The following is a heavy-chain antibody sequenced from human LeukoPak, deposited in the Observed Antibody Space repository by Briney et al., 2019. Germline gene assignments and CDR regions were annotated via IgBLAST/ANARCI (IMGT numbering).Heavy chain of an antibody. Sequence: GGSLRLSCAASGFTFSSYAISWVRQAPGKGLEWVSAISGSGGSTYYADSVKGRFTISRDNSKNTLYLQMNSLRAEDTAVYYCAKDVHYYGSGSPPDYWGQGTLVTVSS. D-gene: IGHD3-10*01. CDR1: GFTFSSYA. CDR3: AKDVHYYGSGSPPDY. V-gene: IGHV3-23*01. CDR2: ISGSGGST. J-gene: IGHJ4*02.